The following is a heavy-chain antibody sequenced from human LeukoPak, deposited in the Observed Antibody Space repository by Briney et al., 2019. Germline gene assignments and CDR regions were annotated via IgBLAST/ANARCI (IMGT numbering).Heavy chain of an antibody. CDR2: INPNSGGT. CDR3: ARDPLYGSGSYFFDF. CDR1: GYTFTGYY. J-gene: IGHJ4*02. Sequence: GASVKVSCKASGYTFTGYYMHWVRQAPGQGLEWMGWINPNSGGTNYAQKFQGGVTVTRDTSISTVYMELSRLRSDDTAVYYCARDPLYGSGSYFFDFWGQGTLVTVSS. D-gene: IGHD3-10*01. V-gene: IGHV1-2*02.